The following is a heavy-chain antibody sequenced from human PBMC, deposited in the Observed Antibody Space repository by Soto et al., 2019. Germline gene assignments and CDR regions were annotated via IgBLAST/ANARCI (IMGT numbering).Heavy chain of an antibody. CDR2: VYYSGST. J-gene: IGHJ3*02. D-gene: IGHD4-17*01. Sequence: QVQLQESGPGLVKPSETLSLTCTVSGGSISSYYWTWIRQPPGKRLEWIGYVYYSGSTNYNPSLKSRVTISVDMSKNQFSLKLSSVTAADTAVYYCAGDTVTTSDDALDIWGQGTMVTVSS. CDR1: GGSISSYY. CDR3: AGDTVTTSDDALDI. V-gene: IGHV4-59*01.